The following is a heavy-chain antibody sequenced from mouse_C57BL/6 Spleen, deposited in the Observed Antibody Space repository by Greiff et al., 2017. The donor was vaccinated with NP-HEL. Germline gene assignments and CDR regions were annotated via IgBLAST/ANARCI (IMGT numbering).Heavy chain of an antibody. V-gene: IGHV1-52*01. CDR1: GYTFTSYW. D-gene: IGHD1-1*01. CDR2: IDPSDSET. J-gene: IGHJ3*01. Sequence: VQLQQPGAELVRPGSSVKLSCKASGYTFTSYWMHWVKQRPIQGLEWIGNIDPSDSETHYNQKFKDKATLTVDKSSSTAYMQLSSLTSEDSAVYYCAREGDSSYGFAYWGQGTLVTVSA. CDR3: AREGDSSYGFAY.